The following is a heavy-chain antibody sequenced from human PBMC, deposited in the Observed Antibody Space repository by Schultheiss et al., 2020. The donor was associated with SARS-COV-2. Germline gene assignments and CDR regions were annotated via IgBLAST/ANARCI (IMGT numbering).Heavy chain of an antibody. D-gene: IGHD6-19*01. CDR3: ARRLAVAGTYH. Sequence: SETLSLTCTVSGGSISSYYWSWIRQPPGKGLEWIGYIYYSGSTYYNPSLKSRVTISVDTSKNQFSLKLSSVTAADTALYYCARRLAVAGTYHWGQGTLVTVSS. J-gene: IGHJ5*02. V-gene: IGHV4-59*08. CDR1: GGSISSYY. CDR2: IYYSGST.